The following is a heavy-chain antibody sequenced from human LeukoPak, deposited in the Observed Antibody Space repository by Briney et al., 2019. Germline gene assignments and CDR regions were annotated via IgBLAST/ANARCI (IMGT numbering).Heavy chain of an antibody. V-gene: IGHV1-69*04. CDR1: GGTFSSYA. D-gene: IGHD3-10*01. CDR3: ARERYYGSGSPFDY. CDR2: IIPILGIA. J-gene: IGHJ4*02. Sequence: SVKVSCKASGGTFSSYAISWVRQAPGQGLEWMGRIIPILGIANYAQKFQGRVTITADKSTSTAYMELSSLGSEDTAVYYCARERYYGSGSPFDYWGQGTLVTVSS.